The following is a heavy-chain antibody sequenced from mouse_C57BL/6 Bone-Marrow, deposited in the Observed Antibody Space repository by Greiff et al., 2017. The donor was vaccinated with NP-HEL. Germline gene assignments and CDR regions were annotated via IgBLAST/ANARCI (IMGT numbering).Heavy chain of an antibody. CDR1: GYAFTNYL. Sequence: VQLQQSGAELVRPGTSVKVSCKASGYAFTNYLIEWVKQRPGQGLELIGVINPGSGGTNYNEKFKGKATLTADKSSSTAYMQLSSLTSEDSAVYFCAREVIYYGSSYDWYFDVWGTGTTVTVSS. J-gene: IGHJ1*03. CDR2: INPGSGGT. D-gene: IGHD1-1*01. V-gene: IGHV1-54*01. CDR3: AREVIYYGSSYDWYFDV.